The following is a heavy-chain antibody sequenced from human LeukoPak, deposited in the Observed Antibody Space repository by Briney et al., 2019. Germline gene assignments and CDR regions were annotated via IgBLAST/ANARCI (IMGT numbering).Heavy chain of an antibody. V-gene: IGHV3-21*01. D-gene: IGHD2-15*01. CDR3: LRDPSSGGSRGY. J-gene: IGHJ4*02. Sequence: GGSLRLSCAASGFTFSSHSMNWVRQAPGKGLEWVSSLSSSSDYIFYADSVKGRFTISRDNAKNPLYLQMNSLRAEETAVYYCLRDPSSGGSRGYWGQGTLVTVSS. CDR2: LSSSSDYI. CDR1: GFTFSSHS.